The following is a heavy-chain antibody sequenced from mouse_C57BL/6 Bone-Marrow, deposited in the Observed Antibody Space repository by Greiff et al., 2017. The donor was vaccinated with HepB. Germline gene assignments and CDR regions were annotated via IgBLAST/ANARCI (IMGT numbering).Heavy chain of an antibody. V-gene: IGHV1-64*01. J-gene: IGHJ3*01. CDR3: ARTGDAY. CDR2: IHPNSGST. Sequence: QVHVKHPGAELVKPGASVKLSCKASGYTFTSYWMHWVKQRPGQGLEWIGMIHPNSGSTNYNEKFKSKATLTVDKSSSTAYMQLSSLTSEDSAVYYCARTGDAYWGQGTLVTVSA. D-gene: IGHD4-1*01. CDR1: GYTFTSYW.